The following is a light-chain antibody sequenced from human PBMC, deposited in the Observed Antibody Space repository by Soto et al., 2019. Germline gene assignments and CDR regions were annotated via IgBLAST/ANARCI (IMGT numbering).Light chain of an antibody. CDR2: DSS. CDR1: QDIFGF. V-gene: IGKV1-33*01. Sequence: DIQMTQSPSSLSASVGDTVSIICQATQDIFGFLNWYQIKPGKAPKLLISDSSNLKRGVPSRFSGSGSGTNFSLTITGLQPEDCAMYYCQQYDDLPLTFGVGTQVDIK. J-gene: IGKJ4*01. CDR3: QQYDDLPLT.